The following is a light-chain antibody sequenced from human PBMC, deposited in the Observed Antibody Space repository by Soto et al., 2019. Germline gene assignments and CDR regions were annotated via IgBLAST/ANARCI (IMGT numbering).Light chain of an antibody. V-gene: IGKV3-15*01. Sequence: EIVMTQSPATLSVSPGERATLSCRASQSVSRNVAWYQQKPCQAPRLLIHDASTRATGISVRFSGSGSGTEFTLTIRSLQSEDFAVYYCQQYNNWLWTFGQGTKVEIK. CDR1: QSVSRN. CDR2: DAS. J-gene: IGKJ1*01. CDR3: QQYNNWLWT.